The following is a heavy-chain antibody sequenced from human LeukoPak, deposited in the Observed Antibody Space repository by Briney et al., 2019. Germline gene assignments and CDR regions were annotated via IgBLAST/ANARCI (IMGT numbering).Heavy chain of an antibody. Sequence: PGGSLRLSCTASGFPLSNFWMHWVRQVPGKGLVWVSRIISDGTTTSYADSVKGRFTISRDNAKNTLYLQMNSLRAEDTAVYYCTRDWRNTAFDYWGQGTLVTVYS. CDR3: TRDWRNTAFDY. CDR2: IISDGTTT. V-gene: IGHV3-74*01. J-gene: IGHJ4*02. D-gene: IGHD3-3*01. CDR1: GFPLSNFW.